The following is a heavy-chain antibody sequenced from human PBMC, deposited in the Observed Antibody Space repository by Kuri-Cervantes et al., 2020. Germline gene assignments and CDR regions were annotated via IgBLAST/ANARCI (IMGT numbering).Heavy chain of an antibody. V-gene: IGHV3-23*01. J-gene: IGHJ4*02. CDR2: ISGSGGST. CDR1: GFTFSSYA. CDR3: ARSKSEVTHAGY. Sequence: ETLSLSCAASGFTFSSYAMSWVRQAPGKGLEWVSAISGSGGSTYYADSVKGRFTISRGNSKNTLYLQMNSLSAEDTAVYYCARSKSEVTHAGYWGQGTLVTVSS. D-gene: IGHD1-14*01.